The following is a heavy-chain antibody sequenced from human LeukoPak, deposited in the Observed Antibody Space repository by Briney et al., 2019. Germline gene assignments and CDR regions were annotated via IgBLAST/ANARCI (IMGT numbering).Heavy chain of an antibody. D-gene: IGHD5-18*01. CDR2: IRQDGSDK. CDR1: GFTLSRYW. Sequence: GGSLRLSCAASGFTLSRYWMTWVRQGPGKGLEWVANIRQDGSDKYYVDSVKGRFTISRDNAKNSLYLQMNSLRAEDTAVYYCVRRGYSYGYYYMDVWGKGTTVTVSS. J-gene: IGHJ6*03. V-gene: IGHV3-7*01. CDR3: VRRGYSYGYYYMDV.